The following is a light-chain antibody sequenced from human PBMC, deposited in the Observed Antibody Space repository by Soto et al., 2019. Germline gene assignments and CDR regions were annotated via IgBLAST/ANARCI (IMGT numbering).Light chain of an antibody. CDR1: LGIANY. CDR3: QQYGSPTWT. J-gene: IGKJ1*01. CDR2: GAS. V-gene: IGKV1-27*01. Sequence: DIQMTQSPPSLSASVGDRVTISCRASLGIANYVLWYQQRPGKVPKLLIYGASSLLSGVPSRFSGSGSGTDFTLTISRLEPEDFAVYYCQQYGSPTWTFGQGTKVDIK.